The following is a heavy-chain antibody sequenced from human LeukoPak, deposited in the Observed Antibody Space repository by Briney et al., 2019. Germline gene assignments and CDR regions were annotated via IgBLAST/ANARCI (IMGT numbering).Heavy chain of an antibody. Sequence: ASVKVSCKASGYTFTSYAMHWVRQAPGQRLEWMGWINAGNGNTKYSQKFQGRVTITRDTSASTAYMELSSLRSEDTAVYYCARAQGYCGGGSCRPLLNWGQGTLVTVSS. CDR3: ARAQGYCGGGSCRPLLN. J-gene: IGHJ4*02. CDR1: GYTFTSYA. V-gene: IGHV1-3*01. D-gene: IGHD2-15*01. CDR2: INAGNGNT.